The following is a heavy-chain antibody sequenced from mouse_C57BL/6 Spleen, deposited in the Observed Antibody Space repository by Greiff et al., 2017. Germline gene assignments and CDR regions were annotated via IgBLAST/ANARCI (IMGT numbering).Heavy chain of an antibody. J-gene: IGHJ3*01. CDR1: GYAFSSSW. D-gene: IGHD2-4*01. CDR2: IYPGDGET. V-gene: IGHV1-82*01. Sequence: QVTLKVSGPELVKPGASVKISCKASGYAFSSSWMNWVKQRPGKGLEWIGRIYPGDGETNYNGKFKGKATLTADKSSSTAYMQLSSLTSEDSAVYFCASSYDYAWFAYWGQGTLVTVSA. CDR3: ASSYDYAWFAY.